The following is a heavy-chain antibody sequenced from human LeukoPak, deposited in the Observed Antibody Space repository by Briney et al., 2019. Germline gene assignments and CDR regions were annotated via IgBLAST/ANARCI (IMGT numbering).Heavy chain of an antibody. V-gene: IGHV4-59*01. CDR1: GGSISSYY. CDR2: IYYSGST. CDR3: ARDMGDFYDFWSGYLGAFDI. J-gene: IGHJ3*02. Sequence: PSETLSFTCTVSGGSISSYYWSWIRQPPGRGLEWIGYIYYSGSTNYNPSLKSRVTISVDTSKNQFSLKLSSVTAADTAVYYCARDMGDFYDFWSGYLGAFDIWGQGTMVTVSS. D-gene: IGHD3-3*01.